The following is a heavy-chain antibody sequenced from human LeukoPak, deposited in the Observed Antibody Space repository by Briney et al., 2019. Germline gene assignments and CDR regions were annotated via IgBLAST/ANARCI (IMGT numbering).Heavy chain of an antibody. Sequence: GSLRLSCAASGLTFSSSSMSWIRQPPGKGLEWIGSIYHSGSTYYNPSLKSRVTISVDTSKNQFSPKLSSVTAADTTVYYCARRRSSGYGENYFDYWGQGTLVTVSS. D-gene: IGHD3-22*01. J-gene: IGHJ4*02. CDR1: GLTFSSSS. V-gene: IGHV4-39*01. CDR3: ARRRSSGYGENYFDY. CDR2: IYHSGST.